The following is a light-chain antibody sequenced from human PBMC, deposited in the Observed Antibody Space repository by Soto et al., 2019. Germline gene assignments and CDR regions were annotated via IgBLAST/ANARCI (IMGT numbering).Light chain of an antibody. V-gene: IGKV3-15*01. CDR1: RSVDIN. CDR3: QQYHTWPPKT. CDR2: DAS. J-gene: IGKJ1*01. Sequence: IGMTQSPATLSVAPGERATLSCRASRSVDINLAWYQQRPGQAPRLLIYDASTRATGIPARFSGSGSGTEFTLTISSLQSEDFAVYYCQQYHTWPPKTFGQGTKVDI.